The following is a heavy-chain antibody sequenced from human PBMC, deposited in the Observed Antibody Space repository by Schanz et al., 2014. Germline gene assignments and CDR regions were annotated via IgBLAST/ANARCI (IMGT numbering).Heavy chain of an antibody. CDR2: ISDSSSYI. CDR1: GFTFSDYS. V-gene: IGHV3-21*01. CDR3: ARDVYRSGRPFDL. D-gene: IGHD5-18*01. Sequence: EVHLVESGGGLVKPGGSLRLSCGASGFTFSDYSMNWVRQAPGKGLEWVSSISDSSSYIYYADSVKGRFTISRDNAKNSLYLQMNTLRAEDTAIYFCARDVYRSGRPFDLWGQGTLVTVSS. J-gene: IGHJ5*02.